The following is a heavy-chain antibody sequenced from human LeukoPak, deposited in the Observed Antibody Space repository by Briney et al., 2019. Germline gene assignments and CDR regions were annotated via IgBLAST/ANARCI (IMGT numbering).Heavy chain of an antibody. Sequence: SETLSLTCTVSGGSISSYYWSWIRQPPGKGLEWIGYIYYSGSINYNPSLKSRVTISVDTSKNQFSLKLSSVTAADTAVYYCARLNEWELFVDYWGQGTLVTVSS. V-gene: IGHV4-59*08. J-gene: IGHJ4*02. CDR2: IYYSGSI. D-gene: IGHD1-26*01. CDR3: ARLNEWELFVDY. CDR1: GGSISSYY.